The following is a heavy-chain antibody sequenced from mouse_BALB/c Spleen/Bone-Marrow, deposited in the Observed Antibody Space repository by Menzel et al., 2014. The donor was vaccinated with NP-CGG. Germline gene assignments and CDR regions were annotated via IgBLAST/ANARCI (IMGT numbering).Heavy chain of an antibody. V-gene: IGHV1S56*01. D-gene: IGHD1-1*01. J-gene: IGHJ3*01. Sequence: QVQLQQSGPELVKPWASVRISCKASGYTFTSYYIHWVKQRPGQGLEWIGWIYPGNVNTKYNEKFKGKATLTADKSSSTAYMQLSSLTSEDSAVYFCARSPGSSPAWFAYWGQGTLVTVSA. CDR1: GYTFTSYY. CDR3: ARSPGSSPAWFAY. CDR2: IYPGNVNT.